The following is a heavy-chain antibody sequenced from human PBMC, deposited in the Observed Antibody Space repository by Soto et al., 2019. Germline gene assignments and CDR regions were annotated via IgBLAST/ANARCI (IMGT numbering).Heavy chain of an antibody. V-gene: IGHV4-59*01. D-gene: IGHD6-13*01. CDR3: ARCSSSWTGGYYYYYGMDV. CDR2: IYYSGST. CDR1: GGSINNYY. J-gene: IGHJ6*02. Sequence: ASETLSLTCTVSGGSINNYYWSWIRQPPGKGLEWIGYIYYSGSTNYNPSLKSRVTISVDTSKNQFSLKLSSVTAADTAVYYCARCSSSWTGGYYYYYGMDVWGQGTTVTVSS.